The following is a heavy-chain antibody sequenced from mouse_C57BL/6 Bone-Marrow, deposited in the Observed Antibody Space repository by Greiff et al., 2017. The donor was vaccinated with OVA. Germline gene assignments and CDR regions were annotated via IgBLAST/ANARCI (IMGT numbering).Heavy chain of an antibody. Sequence: VKLMESGAELVRPGASVTLSCKASGYTFTDYEMHWVKQTPVHGLEWIGAIGPETGGTAYNQKFKGKAILTADKSSSTAYMELRSLTSEDSAVYYCTRGYSNYYAMDYWGQGTSVTVSS. CDR3: TRGYSNYYAMDY. D-gene: IGHD2-5*01. J-gene: IGHJ4*01. CDR2: IGPETGGT. V-gene: IGHV1-15*01. CDR1: GYTFTDYE.